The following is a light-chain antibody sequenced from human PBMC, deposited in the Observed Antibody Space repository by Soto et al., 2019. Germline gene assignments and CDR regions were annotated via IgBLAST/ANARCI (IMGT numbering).Light chain of an antibody. V-gene: IGLV7-43*01. J-gene: IGLJ1*01. Sequence: QAVVTQEPSLTVSPGGTVTLTCASSTGAVTSGYYPNWFQQKPGQAPRALIYNTRNKHSWTPTRFSGSLLGGKAALTLSGAQPEDEAEYYCLLYYGGAYVFGAGTKVNVL. CDR2: NTR. CDR3: LLYYGGAYV. CDR1: TGAVTSGYY.